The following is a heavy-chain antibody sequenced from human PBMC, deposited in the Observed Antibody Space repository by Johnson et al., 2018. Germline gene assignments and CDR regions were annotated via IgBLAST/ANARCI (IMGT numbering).Heavy chain of an antibody. V-gene: IGHV3-33*06. CDR1: GFTFSSYG. CDR3: AKDRYYYDSSGYWILDAFDI. J-gene: IGHJ3*02. Sequence: QVQLVQSGGGLVQPGRSLRLSCAASGFTFSSYGMHWVRQAPGKGLEWVAVIWYDGSNKYYADSVKGRFTISRDNSKNTLYLQMNSLGAEDKAVYYCAKDRYYYDSSGYWILDAFDIWGQGTMVTVSS. CDR2: IWYDGSNK. D-gene: IGHD3-22*01.